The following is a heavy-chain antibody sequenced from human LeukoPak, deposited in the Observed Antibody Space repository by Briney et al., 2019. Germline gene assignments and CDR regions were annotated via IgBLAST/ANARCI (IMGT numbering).Heavy chain of an antibody. CDR3: ARLQKRITMVRGVDWFDP. D-gene: IGHD3-10*01. V-gene: IGHV4-4*02. Sequence: SETLSLTCAVSGGSISSSNWWSWVRQPPGKGLEWIGEIYHSGSTNYNPSLKSQVTISVDKSKNQFSLKLSSVTAADTAVYYCARLQKRITMVRGVDWFDPWGQGTLVTVSS. J-gene: IGHJ5*02. CDR2: IYHSGST. CDR1: GGSISSSNW.